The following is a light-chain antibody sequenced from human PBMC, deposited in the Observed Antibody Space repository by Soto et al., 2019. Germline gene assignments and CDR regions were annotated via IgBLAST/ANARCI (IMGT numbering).Light chain of an antibody. CDR1: QTVNSDY. Sequence: EIVLTQSPGTLSLSPGETXXXXXXXXQTVNSDYLAWFQQRPGQAPRLLIFATSRRATDIPDRFSGSGSGTDFTLAIRRLEPEDFAVYYCQQYSNWPPITFGQGTRLEIK. V-gene: IGKV3-20*01. CDR3: QQYSNWPPIT. J-gene: IGKJ5*01. CDR2: ATS.